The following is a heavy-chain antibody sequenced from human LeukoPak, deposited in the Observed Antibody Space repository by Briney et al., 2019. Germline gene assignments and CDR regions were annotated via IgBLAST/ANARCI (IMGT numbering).Heavy chain of an antibody. CDR2: MNPNSGNT. J-gene: IGHJ6*02. V-gene: IGHV1-8*01. Sequence: EASVKVSCKASGYTFTSYDTNWVRQATGQGLEWMGWMNPNSGNTGYAQKFQGRVTMTRNTSISTAYMELSSLRSEDTAVYYCASYGSGSGGMDVWGQGTTVTVSS. D-gene: IGHD3-10*01. CDR1: GYTFTSYD. CDR3: ASYGSGSGGMDV.